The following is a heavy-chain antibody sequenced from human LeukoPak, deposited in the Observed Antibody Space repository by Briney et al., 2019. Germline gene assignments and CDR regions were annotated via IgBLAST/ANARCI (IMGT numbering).Heavy chain of an antibody. CDR2: ITGSIYFSGST. CDR3: ARDSRDYGSGSYWDV. Sequence: PSETLPLTCTVSGGSINNYYWNWIRQPPGKGLEWIGYITGSIYFSGSTKYDPSLESRVTMSVDTSKNQFSLTLSSVTAADTAVYYCARDSRDYGSGSYWDVWGQGTTVTVSS. CDR1: GGSINNYY. J-gene: IGHJ6*02. D-gene: IGHD3-10*01. V-gene: IGHV4-59*01.